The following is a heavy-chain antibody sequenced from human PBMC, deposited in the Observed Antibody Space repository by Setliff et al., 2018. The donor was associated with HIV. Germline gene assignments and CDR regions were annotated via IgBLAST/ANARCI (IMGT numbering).Heavy chain of an antibody. D-gene: IGHD2-21*02. V-gene: IGHV3-33*08. J-gene: IGHJ5*02. CDR1: GFSFNNYA. CDR3: TREWHCGGNCYSLDL. CDR2: LRHDGFNK. Sequence: GGSLRLSCAASGFSFNNYAMHWVRQAPGKGLEWVAVLRHDGFNKYYADSVQGRFTISGDNSKNTAYLQLNSLRAEDTAVYYCTREWHCGGNCYSLDLWGQGTLVTVSS.